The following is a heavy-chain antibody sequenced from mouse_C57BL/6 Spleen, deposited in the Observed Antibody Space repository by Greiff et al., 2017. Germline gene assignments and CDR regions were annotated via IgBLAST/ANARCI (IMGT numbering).Heavy chain of an antibody. J-gene: IGHJ4*01. D-gene: IGHD4-1*01. V-gene: IGHV6-3*01. CDR3: TGSNWDYAMDY. Sequence: EVMLVESGGGLVQPGGSMKLSCVASGFTFSNYWMNWVRQSPEKGLEWVAQIRLKSDNYATHYAESVKGRFTISRDDSKSSVYLQMNNLRAEDTGIYYCTGSNWDYAMDYWGQGTSVTVSS. CDR2: IRLKSDNYAT. CDR1: GFTFSNYW.